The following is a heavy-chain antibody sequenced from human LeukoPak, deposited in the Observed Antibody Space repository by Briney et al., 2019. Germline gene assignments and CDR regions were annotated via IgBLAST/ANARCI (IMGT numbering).Heavy chain of an antibody. CDR3: AKGVVPYCTNGVCYRKGHYYGMDV. J-gene: IGHJ6*02. CDR2: ISGSGGSK. CDR1: GFTSSSYA. D-gene: IGHD2-8*01. V-gene: IGHV3-23*01. Sequence: GGSLRLSCAASGFTSSSYAMSWVRQAPGKGLEWVSAISGSGGSKYYADSVKGRFTISRDNSKNTLYLQMNSLRAEDTAVYYCAKGVVPYCTNGVCYRKGHYYGMDVWGQGTTVTVSS.